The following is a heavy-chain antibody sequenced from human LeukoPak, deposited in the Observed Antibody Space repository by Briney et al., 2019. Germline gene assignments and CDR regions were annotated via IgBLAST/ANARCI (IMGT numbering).Heavy chain of an antibody. D-gene: IGHD3-22*01. CDR1: GFTFSRSA. CDR2: IIYSGGAT. Sequence: PGGSLRLSCAASGFTFSRSAMTWVRQGPGTGLEFVASIIYSGGATYYADSVKGRFTISRDNSKNTLYLQMNSLRAEDTALYYCDKDGFYYDGSEHVYYFDSWGQGTLVTVSS. V-gene: IGHV3-23*01. CDR3: DKDGFYYDGSEHVYYFDS. J-gene: IGHJ4*02.